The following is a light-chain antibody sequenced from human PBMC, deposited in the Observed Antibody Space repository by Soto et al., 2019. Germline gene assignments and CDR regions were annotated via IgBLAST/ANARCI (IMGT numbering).Light chain of an antibody. CDR1: QRLSGW. Sequence: LTACVGESVSMTGRAIQRLSGWLPWYQQKPGKAPKLLSYHVSSLESGVPSRFSGSGSGTEFTLAISSLQPDAFATYYCQQYISYPWTVGQGTKLDIK. J-gene: IGKJ1*01. CDR2: HVS. V-gene: IGKV1-5*01. CDR3: QQYISYPWT.